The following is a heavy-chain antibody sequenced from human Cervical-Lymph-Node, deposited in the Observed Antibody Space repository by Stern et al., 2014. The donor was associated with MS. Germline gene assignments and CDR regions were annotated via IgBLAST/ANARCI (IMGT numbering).Heavy chain of an antibody. CDR1: GGSFQSYA. D-gene: IGHD3-10*01. V-gene: IGHV1-69*01. CDR2: FVPMFAKA. J-gene: IGHJ5*02. Sequence: QVQLVQSGAEVKKPGSSGRVSCKASGGSFQSYAFNWLRQAPVQGLEWMGYFVPMFAKAMFAKKFQCSFTVTADEATNTVYMELSFLTSEDTAVYYCARERSIHYPAFAPWGQGTLVTVSS. CDR3: ARERSIHYPAFAP.